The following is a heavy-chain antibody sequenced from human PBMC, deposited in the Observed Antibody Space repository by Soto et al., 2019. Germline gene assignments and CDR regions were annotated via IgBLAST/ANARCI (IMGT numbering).Heavy chain of an antibody. CDR3: ARDHGGSTWFVGVYYFFGMTS. Sequence: EVQLVESGGDLVQPGGSLRLSCAASGFIFSDYTMTWVRQAPGRGLEFVSHISSSGGAIFYAESVKGRFTVSRDNAKNSLYLQMNSLRDEDTAVYFCARDHGGSTWFVGVYYFFGMTSGAKGPRSPSP. V-gene: IGHV3-48*02. CDR2: ISSSGGAI. D-gene: IGHD6-13*01. J-gene: IGHJ6*02. CDR1: GFIFSDYT.